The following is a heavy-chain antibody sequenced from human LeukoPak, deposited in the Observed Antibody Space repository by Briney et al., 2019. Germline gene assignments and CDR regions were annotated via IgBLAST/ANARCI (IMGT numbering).Heavy chain of an antibody. CDR2: ISGSSSYI. Sequence: GGSLRLSCAASGFTFSSYSMNWVRQAPGKGLEWVSSISGSSSYIYYADSVKGRFTISRHNAKNSLYLQMNSLRAEDTAVYYCARHRIRITMVRGEKSNWFDPWGQGTLVTVSS. J-gene: IGHJ5*02. V-gene: IGHV3-21*01. D-gene: IGHD3-10*01. CDR3: ARHRIRITMVRGEKSNWFDP. CDR1: GFTFSSYS.